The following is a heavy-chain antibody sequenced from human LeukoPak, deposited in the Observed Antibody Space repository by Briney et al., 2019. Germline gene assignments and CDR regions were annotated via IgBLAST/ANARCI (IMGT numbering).Heavy chain of an antibody. CDR2: IKSKTDGGTT. V-gene: IGHV3-15*01. D-gene: IGHD2-2*02. CDR3: TASSTSCYIS. J-gene: IGHJ5*02. Sequence: GGSLRPSCAASGFTFSSAWMSGVRQAPGKGLEWVVRIKSKTDGGTTDYAAPVKGRFTISRDDSKNTLYLQMNSLKTEDTAVYYCTASSTSCYISWGQGTLVTVPS. CDR1: GFTFSSAW.